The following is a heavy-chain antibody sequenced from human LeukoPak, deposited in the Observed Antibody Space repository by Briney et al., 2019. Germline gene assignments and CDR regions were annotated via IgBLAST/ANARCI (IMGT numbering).Heavy chain of an antibody. Sequence: PGGSPKLSCAASGFTFSGSAMHWVRQASGKGLEWVGRIRSKANSYATAYAASVKGRFTISRDDSKNTACLQMNSLKTEDTAVYYCTSFYSSSWHYYYYYGMDVWGQGTTVTVSS. J-gene: IGHJ6*02. V-gene: IGHV3-73*01. D-gene: IGHD6-13*01. CDR1: GFTFSGSA. CDR2: IRSKANSYAT. CDR3: TSFYSSSWHYYYYYGMDV.